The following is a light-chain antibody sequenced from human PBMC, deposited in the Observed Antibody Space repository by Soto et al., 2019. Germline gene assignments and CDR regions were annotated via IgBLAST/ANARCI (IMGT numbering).Light chain of an antibody. CDR3: QQYSNWPQT. CDR2: GAS. V-gene: IGKV3-15*01. Sequence: EIVMTQSPATLSMSPGERATLSCRASQSVRSDFAWYQQKPGQAPRLLIYGASTRANGIPARFSASGSGTDFTLTISSLQSEDFAVYYCQQYSNWPQTFGQGTKVEIK. CDR1: QSVRSD. J-gene: IGKJ1*01.